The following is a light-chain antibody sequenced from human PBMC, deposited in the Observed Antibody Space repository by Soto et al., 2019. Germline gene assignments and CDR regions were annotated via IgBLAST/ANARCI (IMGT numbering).Light chain of an antibody. CDR1: SSDVGGYNF. Sequence: QSALTQPASVSGSPGQSITISCTGTSSDVGGYNFVSWYQQHPGKAPKLMIYKISNRPSGVSNRFSGSKSGNTASLTISGLQAEDEADYYCNSYTRTNTLVFGGGTKVTVL. CDR3: NSYTRTNTLV. V-gene: IGLV2-14*01. CDR2: KIS. J-gene: IGLJ2*01.